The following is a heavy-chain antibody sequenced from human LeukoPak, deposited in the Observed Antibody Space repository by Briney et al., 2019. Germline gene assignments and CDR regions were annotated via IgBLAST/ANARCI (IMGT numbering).Heavy chain of an antibody. CDR3: ARLGREVVPAAIGYYYYMDV. CDR2: IYTSGST. J-gene: IGHJ6*03. Sequence: PSETLPLTCTVSGVSISSYYWSWIRQPPGKGLEWIGDIYTSGSTNYNPSPKSRVPISVDTSQNQFSLKLSSVTAADTAVYYCARLGREVVPAAIGYYYYMDVWGKGATVTVSS. D-gene: IGHD2-2*02. V-gene: IGHV4-4*09. CDR1: GVSISSYY.